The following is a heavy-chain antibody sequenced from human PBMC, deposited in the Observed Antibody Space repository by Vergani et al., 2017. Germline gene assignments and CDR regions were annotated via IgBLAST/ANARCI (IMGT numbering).Heavy chain of an antibody. CDR1: GFSLSTSGMC. V-gene: IGHV2-70*15. CDR2: IDWDDDK. J-gene: IGHJ6*02. Sequence: QVTLRESGPALVKPTQTLTLTCTFSGFSLSTSGMCVSWIRQPPGKALEWLARIDWDDDKYYSTSLKTRLTISKDTSKNQVVLTMTNMDPVDTATYYCARETVRDCSGGSCYSHYYYYYGMDVWGQGTTVTVSS. D-gene: IGHD2-15*01. CDR3: ARETVRDCSGGSCYSHYYYYYGMDV.